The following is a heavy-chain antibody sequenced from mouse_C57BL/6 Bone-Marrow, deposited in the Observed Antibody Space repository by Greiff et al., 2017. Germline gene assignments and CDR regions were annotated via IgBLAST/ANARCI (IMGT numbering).Heavy chain of an antibody. CDR1: GFTFSDYG. CDR3: ARYYDAMDY. V-gene: IGHV5-17*01. D-gene: IGHD1-1*02. CDR2: ISSGSSTI. Sequence: EVKLMESGGGLVKPGGSLKLSCAASGFTFSDYGMHWVRQAPEKGLEWVAYISSGSSTIYYADTVKDRFTISRDNAKNTLFLQMTSLRSEDTAMYYCARYYDAMDYWGQGTSVTVSS. J-gene: IGHJ4*01.